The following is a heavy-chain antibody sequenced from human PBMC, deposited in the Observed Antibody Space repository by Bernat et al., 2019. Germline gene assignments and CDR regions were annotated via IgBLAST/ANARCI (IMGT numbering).Heavy chain of an antibody. CDR3: AKEEALVTAGRGWFDP. D-gene: IGHD2-2*01. CDR2: ISYDGSNK. Sequence: QVQLVESGGGVVQPGRPLRLSCAASGFTFSNYGMHWVRQAPGKGLDWVAVISYDGSNKHYADSVKGRFTISRDNAKNTLYLQMNSLGGQDTAVYYCAKEEALVTAGRGWFDPWGQGTLVTVSS. CDR1: GFTFSNYG. V-gene: IGHV3-30*18. J-gene: IGHJ5*02.